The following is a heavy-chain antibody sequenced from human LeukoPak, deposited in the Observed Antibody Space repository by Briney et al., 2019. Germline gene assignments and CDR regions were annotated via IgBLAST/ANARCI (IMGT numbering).Heavy chain of an antibody. J-gene: IGHJ6*03. V-gene: IGHV4-39*07. Sequence: PSETLSLTCTVSGGSISSSNYYWGWIRQPPGKGLEWIGSIYYSGSTYYNPSLKSRFTISVDTSKNQFSKKLSSVTAAATAVYYCAREATSSSWYGYYYYYMDVWGKGTTVTVSS. CDR1: GGSISSSNYY. CDR3: AREATSSSWYGYYYYYMDV. D-gene: IGHD6-13*01. CDR2: IYYSGST.